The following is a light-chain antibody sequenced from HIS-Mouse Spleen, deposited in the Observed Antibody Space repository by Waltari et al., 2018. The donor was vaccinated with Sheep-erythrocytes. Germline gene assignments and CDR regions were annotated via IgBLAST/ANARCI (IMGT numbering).Light chain of an antibody. J-gene: IGLJ2*01. Sequence: QSVLTQPPSASGPPGQRVTLSCSGSSPNTGSNYVYWYQQLPGPAPKLLIFRNNQRPSGVPARFSGSKSGTSASLAISGLRSEDEADYYCAAWDDSLSGPVFGGGTKLTVL. V-gene: IGLV1-47*01. CDR3: AAWDDSLSGPV. CDR2: RNN. CDR1: SPNTGSNY.